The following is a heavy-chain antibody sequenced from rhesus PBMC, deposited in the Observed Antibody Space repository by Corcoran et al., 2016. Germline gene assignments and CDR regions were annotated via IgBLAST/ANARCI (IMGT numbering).Heavy chain of an antibody. CDR1: GGSISSNY. CDR2: IYSSYECT. D-gene: IGHD3-9*01. Sequence: QVQLQESGPGLVKPSETLSLTCAVSGGSISSNYWSWIRQPPGKGRAWIGRIYSSYECTHHNPSLMSRVTSSTDTSKIQFSLKLSLVTAADTAVYYCARLQSYEDDYGYYSLEYPYWGQGVLVTVSS. V-gene: IGHV4-147*01. CDR3: ARLQSYEDDYGYYSLEYPY. J-gene: IGHJ4*01.